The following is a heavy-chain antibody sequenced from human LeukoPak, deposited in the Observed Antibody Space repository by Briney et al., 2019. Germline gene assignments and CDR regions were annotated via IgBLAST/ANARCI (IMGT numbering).Heavy chain of an antibody. V-gene: IGHV1-18*01. Sequence: ASVKVSCKASGYTCTSYGISWVRQAPGQGLEWMGWISAYNGNTNYAQKLQGRVTMTTDTSTSTAYMELRSLRSDDTAVSYCARDQDRIAARRDLAGYWGQGTLVTVSS. CDR1: GYTCTSYG. CDR2: ISAYNGNT. J-gene: IGHJ4*02. CDR3: ARDQDRIAARRDLAGY. D-gene: IGHD6-6*01.